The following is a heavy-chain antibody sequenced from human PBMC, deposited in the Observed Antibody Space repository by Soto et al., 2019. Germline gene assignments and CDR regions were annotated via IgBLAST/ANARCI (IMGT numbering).Heavy chain of an antibody. CDR2: MNPNSGNT. CDR3: ARGSYFAVVGQEDIDY. Sequence: ASVKVSCKASGYTFTSYDINWVRQATGQGLEWMGWMNPNSGNTVYAQKFQGRVTVTRDTSTSTDYMELNSLTSEDRAVYFCARGSYFAVVGQEDIDYWGQGTLVTVSS. CDR1: GYTFTSYD. D-gene: IGHD3-3*01. V-gene: IGHV1-8*01. J-gene: IGHJ4*02.